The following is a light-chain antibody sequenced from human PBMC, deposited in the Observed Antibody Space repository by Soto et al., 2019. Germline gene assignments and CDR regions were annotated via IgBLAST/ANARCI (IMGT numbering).Light chain of an antibody. V-gene: IGKV1-5*01. Sequence: HLLPSPSSLAASVQTRLTLTCPASHTDPSYLNWYQQKPGKVPKLLIYDASNLGSGFPSRFSGSGSGTDFTLTISGLQPDDFTSYYCQQYNSYSRAFGQGTKVDIK. CDR2: DAS. CDR3: QQYNSYSRA. J-gene: IGKJ1*01. CDR1: HTDPSY.